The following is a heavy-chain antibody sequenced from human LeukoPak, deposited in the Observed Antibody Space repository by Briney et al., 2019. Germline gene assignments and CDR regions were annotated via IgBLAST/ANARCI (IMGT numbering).Heavy chain of an antibody. CDR2: ISYDGSNK. CDR3: ANSPSSAAAGNYYYGMDV. V-gene: IGHV3-30*18. Sequence: GGSLRLSCAASGFTFSSYGMHWVRQAPGQGLEWVAVISYDGSNKYYADSVKGRFTISRDNSKNTLYLQMNNLRAEDTAVYYCANSPSSAAAGNYYYGMDVWGQGTTVTVSS. D-gene: IGHD6-13*01. J-gene: IGHJ6*02. CDR1: GFTFSSYG.